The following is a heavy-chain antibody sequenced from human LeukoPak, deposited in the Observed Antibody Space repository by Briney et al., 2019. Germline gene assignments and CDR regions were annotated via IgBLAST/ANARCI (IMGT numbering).Heavy chain of an antibody. CDR3: ARVGSTAEAGTPDY. CDR1: GFTFSDYY. V-gene: IGHV3-11*06. Sequence: GGYLRLSCAASGFTFSDYYISWIRQAPGKGLEWISYISRSGSHTPYADSVKGRFTVSRDNAKNSLSLELNSLRVDDTAIYYCARVGSTAEAGTPDYWGQGTLVTVSS. D-gene: IGHD6-13*01. J-gene: IGHJ4*02. CDR2: ISRSGSHT.